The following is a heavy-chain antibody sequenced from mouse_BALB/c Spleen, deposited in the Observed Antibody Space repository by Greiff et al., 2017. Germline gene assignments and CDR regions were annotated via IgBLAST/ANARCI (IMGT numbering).Heavy chain of an antibody. CDR2: INPGSGGT. CDR3: ARCVYDGDYFDY. V-gene: IGHV1-54*03. D-gene: IGHD2-12*01. J-gene: IGHJ2*01. Sequence: VQLQQSGAELVRPGTSVKVSCKASGYAFTNYLIEWVKQRPGQGLEWIGVINPGSGGTNYNEKFKGKATLTADKSSSTAYMQLSSLTSDDSAVYFCARCVYDGDYFDYWGQGTTLTVSS. CDR1: GYAFTNYL.